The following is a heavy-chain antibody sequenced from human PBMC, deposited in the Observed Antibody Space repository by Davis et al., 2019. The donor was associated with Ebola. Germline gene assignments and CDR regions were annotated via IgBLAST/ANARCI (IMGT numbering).Heavy chain of an antibody. D-gene: IGHD1-26*01. V-gene: IGHV3-33*01. Sequence: WGSLRLSCAASGFTFRDSGMYWVRQAPGKGLEWVAVIWYDGSNKYYADSVKGRFTISRDNSKNTLYLQMNSLRAEDRAVYYCARDLYRGGDSPAMDVWGQGTTVTVSS. CDR2: IWYDGSNK. CDR1: GFTFRDSG. J-gene: IGHJ6*02. CDR3: ARDLYRGGDSPAMDV.